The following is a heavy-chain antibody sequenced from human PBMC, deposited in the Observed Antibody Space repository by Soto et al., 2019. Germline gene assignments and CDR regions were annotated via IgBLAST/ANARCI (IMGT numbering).Heavy chain of an antibody. CDR2: INSDGSST. Sequence: EVQLVESGGGLVQPGGSLRLSCAASGFTFSSYWMHWVRQAPGKGLVWVSRINSDGSSTSYADSVKGRFTISRDNAKNTLYLQMNSLRAEDTAVYYCSRDLPVVPAAIMETPYGMDVWGQGTTVTVSS. J-gene: IGHJ6*02. CDR1: GFTFSSYW. V-gene: IGHV3-74*01. D-gene: IGHD2-2*01. CDR3: SRDLPVVPAAIMETPYGMDV.